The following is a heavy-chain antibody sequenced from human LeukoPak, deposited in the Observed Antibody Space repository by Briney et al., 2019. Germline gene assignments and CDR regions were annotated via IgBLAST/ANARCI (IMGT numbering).Heavy chain of an antibody. V-gene: IGHV4-59*12. J-gene: IGHJ4*02. CDR3: ARGGGSYYKGYFDY. CDR2: IYYSGST. CDR1: GGSISSYY. Sequence: SETLSLTCTVSGGSISSYYWSWIRQPPGKGLEWIGYIYYSGSTKYNPSLKSRVTISVDTSKNQFSLKLSSVTAADTAVYYCARGGGSYYKGYFDYWGQGTLVTVSS. D-gene: IGHD1-26*01.